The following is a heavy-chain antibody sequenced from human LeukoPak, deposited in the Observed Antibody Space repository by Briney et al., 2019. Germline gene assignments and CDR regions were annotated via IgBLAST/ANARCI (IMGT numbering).Heavy chain of an antibody. Sequence: PGGSLRLSCAASGFAFSDFWMSWVRQAPGKGLEWVANIRHDGNAKNYVPSVRGRFTISRDNAKNSLYLQMKSLTVEDTAVYYCATSHDSAGNDWGQGTLVTVSS. CDR3: ATSHDSAGND. D-gene: IGHD2-15*01. CDR2: IRHDGNAK. CDR1: GFAFSDFW. J-gene: IGHJ4*02. V-gene: IGHV3-7*01.